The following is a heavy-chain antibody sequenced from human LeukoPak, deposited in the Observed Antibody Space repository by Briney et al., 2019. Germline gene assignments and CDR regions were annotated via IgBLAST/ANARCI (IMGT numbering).Heavy chain of an antibody. V-gene: IGHV1-3*01. J-gene: IGHJ4*02. CDR2: INAGNGNT. D-gene: IGHD5-18*01. CDR3: ARKTVDTAIVFDY. CDR1: GYTFTSYA. Sequence: ASVKVSCKASGYTFTSYAMHWVRQAPGQRLEWMGWINAGNGNTKYPQKFQGRVTITRDTSASTAYMELSSLRSEDTAVYYCARKTVDTAIVFDYWGQGTLVTVSS.